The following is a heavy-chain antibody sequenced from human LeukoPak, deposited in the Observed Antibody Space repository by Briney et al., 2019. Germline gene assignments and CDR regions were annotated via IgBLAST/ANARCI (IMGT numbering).Heavy chain of an antibody. J-gene: IGHJ6*02. CDR2: IYDSGST. Sequence: SETLSLTCTVSGGSIRSSYYYWGWIRQPPGKGLEWIGSIYDSGSTYYNPSLKSRVTISVDTSKNQFSLKLSSVTAADTAVYYCARDNWNYGSSMDVWGQGTTVTVSS. CDR1: GGSIRSSYYY. D-gene: IGHD1-7*01. CDR3: ARDNWNYGSSMDV. V-gene: IGHV4-39*07.